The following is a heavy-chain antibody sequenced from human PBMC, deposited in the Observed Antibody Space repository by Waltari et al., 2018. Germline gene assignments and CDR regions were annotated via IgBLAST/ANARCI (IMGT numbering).Heavy chain of an antibody. CDR2: IKQDGSEK. CDR1: GFTFSSSW. J-gene: IGHJ3*02. Sequence: EVQLVESGGGLVQPGGSLRLSCAASGFTFSSSWMSWVRQAPGKGLEWVANIKQDGSEKYYVDSVKGRFTISRDNAKNSLYLQMNSLRAEDTAVYYCARDPDGAFDIWGQGTMVTVSS. V-gene: IGHV3-7*01. CDR3: ARDPDGAFDI.